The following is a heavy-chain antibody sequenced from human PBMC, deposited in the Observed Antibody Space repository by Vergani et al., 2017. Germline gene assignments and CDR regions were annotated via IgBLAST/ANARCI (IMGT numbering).Heavy chain of an antibody. J-gene: IGHJ6*02. CDR1: GYTFTGYY. Sequence: QVQLVQSGAEVKKPGASVKVSCKASGYTFTGYYMHWVRQAPGQGLEWMGWINPNSGGTNYAQKFQGRVTMTRDTSISTAYMELSRLRSDDTAVYYCARDAYYYGSGSGNYGMDVWGQGTLVTVSS. CDR2: INPNSGGT. D-gene: IGHD3-10*01. V-gene: IGHV1-2*02. CDR3: ARDAYYYGSGSGNYGMDV.